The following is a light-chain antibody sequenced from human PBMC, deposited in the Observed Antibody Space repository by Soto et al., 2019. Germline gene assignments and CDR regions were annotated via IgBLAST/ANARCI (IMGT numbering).Light chain of an antibody. CDR3: SSYTRGIWV. CDR1: TSDIGDYNF. J-gene: IGLJ3*02. CDR2: EVS. Sequence: QSVLTQPASVSGSPGQSITISCAASTSDIGDYNFFSWHQHHPGKAPKLIIYEVSGRPSGVSDRFSGSKSGYTASLTISGLQAEDEADYYCSSYTRGIWVFGGGTKLTVL. V-gene: IGLV2-14*01.